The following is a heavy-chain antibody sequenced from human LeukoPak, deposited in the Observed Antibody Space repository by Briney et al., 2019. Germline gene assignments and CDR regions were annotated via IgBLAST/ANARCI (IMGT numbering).Heavy chain of an antibody. D-gene: IGHD7-27*01. V-gene: IGHV3-21*01. Sequence: GGSLRLSCAASGFTFSSYSMNWVRQAPGKGLEWVSSISSSSSYIYYADSVKGRFTISRDNAKNSLYLQMNSLRAEDTAVYYCARVRYGDHYSDYWGQGTLVTVSS. CDR2: ISSSSSYI. CDR3: ARVRYGDHYSDY. CDR1: GFTFSSYS. J-gene: IGHJ4*02.